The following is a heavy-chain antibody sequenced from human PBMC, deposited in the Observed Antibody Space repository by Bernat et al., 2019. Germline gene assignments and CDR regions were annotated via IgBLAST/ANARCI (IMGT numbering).Heavy chain of an antibody. V-gene: IGHV3-53*05. CDR2: IYGGGST. Sequence: EVQLVETGGGLIQPGGSLRLSCAASGFTVSSNYMSWVRQAPGKGLEWVSVIYGGGSTYYADSVKGRFTISRDNSKNTLYLQMNSLRAEDTAVYYCARDPPMTTVTTKRDYWGQGTLVTVSS. CDR3: ARDPPMTTVTTKRDY. CDR1: GFTVSSNY. J-gene: IGHJ4*02. D-gene: IGHD4-17*01.